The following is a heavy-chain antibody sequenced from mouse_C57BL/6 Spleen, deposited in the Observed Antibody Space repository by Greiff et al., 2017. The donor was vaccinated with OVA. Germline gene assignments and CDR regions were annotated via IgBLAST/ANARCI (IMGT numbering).Heavy chain of an antibody. CDR1: GYTFTDYY. CDR3: ARKGYYGSYAMDY. D-gene: IGHD1-2*01. J-gene: IGHJ4*01. Sequence: VQLQQSGAELVRPGASVKLSCKASGYTFTDYYINWVKQRPGQGLEWIARIYPGSGNTYYNEKFKGKATLTAEKSSSTAYMQLSSLTSEDSAVYFCARKGYYGSYAMDYWGKGTSVTVSS. V-gene: IGHV1-76*01. CDR2: IYPGSGNT.